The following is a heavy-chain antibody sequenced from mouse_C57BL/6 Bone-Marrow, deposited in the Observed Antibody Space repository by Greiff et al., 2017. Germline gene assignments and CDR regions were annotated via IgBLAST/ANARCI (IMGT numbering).Heavy chain of an antibody. CDR1: GYTFTSYW. CDR3: ARRGSSVNGYFDV. V-gene: IGHV1-61*01. J-gene: IGHJ1*03. Sequence: VQLQQPGAELVRPGSSVKLSCKASGYTFTSYWMDWVKQSPGQGLEWIGNIYPSDSETHYNQKFKDKATLTVDKSSSTAYMQLSSLTSEDSAVYYCARRGSSVNGYFDVWGTGTTVTVSS. CDR2: IYPSDSET. D-gene: IGHD2-2*01.